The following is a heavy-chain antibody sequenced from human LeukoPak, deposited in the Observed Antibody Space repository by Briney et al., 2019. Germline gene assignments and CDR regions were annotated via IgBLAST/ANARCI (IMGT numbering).Heavy chain of an antibody. D-gene: IGHD3-10*01. J-gene: IGHJ4*02. V-gene: IGHV3-30*02. CDR1: GFTFSRYG. Sequence: PGRSLRLSCAASGFTFSRYGMHWVRQAPGKGLEWVAFIRYDGSNKYYADSVKGRFTISRDNSKNTLYLQMNSMRAEDTAVYYCAKGITYYYGAGSYQLDYWGQGTLVTVSS. CDR3: AKGITYYYGAGSYQLDY. CDR2: IRYDGSNK.